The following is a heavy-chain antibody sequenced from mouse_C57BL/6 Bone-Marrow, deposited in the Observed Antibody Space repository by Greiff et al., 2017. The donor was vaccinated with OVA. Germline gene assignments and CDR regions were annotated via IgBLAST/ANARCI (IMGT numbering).Heavy chain of an antibody. CDR2: IYPGGGYT. CDR3: ARGGYYYFDY. D-gene: IGHD2-3*01. V-gene: IGHV1-63*01. J-gene: IGHJ2*01. CDR1: GYTFTNYW. Sequence: VQLQQSGAELVRPGTSVKMSCKASGYTFTNYWIGWAKQRPGHGLAWIGDIYPGGGYTNYNEKFKGKATLTADKSSSTAYMQFSSLTSEDSAIYYCARGGYYYFDYWGQGTTLTVSS.